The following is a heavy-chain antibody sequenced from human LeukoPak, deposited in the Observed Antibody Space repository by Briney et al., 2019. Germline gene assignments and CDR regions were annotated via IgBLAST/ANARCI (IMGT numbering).Heavy chain of an antibody. CDR3: AKGDTIVVVTANFDY. CDR2: IKQDGSEK. J-gene: IGHJ4*02. V-gene: IGHV3-7*01. D-gene: IGHD2-21*02. Sequence: GGSLRLSCAASGFTFSSYWMSWVRQAPGKGLEWVANIKQDGSEKYYVDSVKGRFTISRDNAKNSLYLQMNSLRADDTAVYYCAKGDTIVVVTANFDYWGQGTLVTVSS. CDR1: GFTFSSYW.